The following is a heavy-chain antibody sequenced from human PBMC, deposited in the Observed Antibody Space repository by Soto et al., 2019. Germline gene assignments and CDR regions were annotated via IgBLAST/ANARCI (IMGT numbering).Heavy chain of an antibody. D-gene: IGHD3-3*01. Sequence: GGSLRLSCAASGFTFSSYWMSWVRQAPGKGLEWVANIKQDGSEKYYVDSVKGRFTISRDNAKNSXYLQMKXLRAEDXAVYYCARVETRFWSGYFYYFDYWGQGTLVTVSS. CDR1: GFTFSSYW. CDR2: IKQDGSEK. J-gene: IGHJ4*02. V-gene: IGHV3-7*05. CDR3: ARVETRFWSGYFYYFDY.